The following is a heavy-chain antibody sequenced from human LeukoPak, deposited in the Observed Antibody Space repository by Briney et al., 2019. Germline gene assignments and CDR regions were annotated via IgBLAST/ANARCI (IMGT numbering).Heavy chain of an antibody. Sequence: SETLSLTCAVYGGSFSGYYWSWIRQPPGEGLEWIGEINHSGSTNYNPSLKSRVTISVDTSKNQFSLKLSSVTAADTAVYYCARGWHKHFDYWGQGTLVTVSS. CDR3: ARGWHKHFDY. J-gene: IGHJ4*02. CDR2: INHSGST. V-gene: IGHV4-34*01. CDR1: GGSFSGYY.